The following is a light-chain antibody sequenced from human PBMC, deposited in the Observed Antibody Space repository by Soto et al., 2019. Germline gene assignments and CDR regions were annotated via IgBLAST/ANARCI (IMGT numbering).Light chain of an antibody. J-gene: IGLJ1*01. CDR1: SSNIGGNS. CDR3: GSWDSRLSADV. V-gene: IGLV1-51*01. Sequence: QSVMTQPPSVSAAPGQRVTISCSGSSSNIGGNSVSWYQQLPGTAPKLLIYDDDKRPSGIPDRFSGSKSGTSATLGITGFQTGDEADYYCGSWDSRLSADVFGTGTKLTVL. CDR2: DDD.